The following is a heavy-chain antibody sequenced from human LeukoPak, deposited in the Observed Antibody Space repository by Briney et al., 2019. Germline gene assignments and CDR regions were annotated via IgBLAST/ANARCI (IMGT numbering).Heavy chain of an antibody. CDR1: GGSISSYY. J-gene: IGHJ4*02. Sequence: SETLSLTCTVSGGSISSYYRSWIRQPPGKGLEWIGYIYYSGSTNYNPSLKSRVTISVDTSKNQFSLKLSSVTAADTAVYYCARGDDSSGYYLYYFDYWGQGTLVTVSS. D-gene: IGHD3-22*01. CDR3: ARGDDSSGYYLYYFDY. CDR2: IYYSGST. V-gene: IGHV4-59*01.